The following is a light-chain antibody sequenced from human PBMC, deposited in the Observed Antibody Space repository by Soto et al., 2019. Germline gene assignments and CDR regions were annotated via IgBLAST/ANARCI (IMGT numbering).Light chain of an antibody. CDR2: DAY. J-gene: IGKJ2*01. Sequence: DVRMTQSPSSLSAAVGDRVTITCRASQRVRGWLAGYQHKPGKAPKLLIYDAYSLQSRVPSTFSGSGSGTEFTITIRSLQPDDFAAYYCQQYNSYPYTFGQGTKLQIK. CDR3: QQYNSYPYT. CDR1: QRVRGW. V-gene: IGKV1-5*01.